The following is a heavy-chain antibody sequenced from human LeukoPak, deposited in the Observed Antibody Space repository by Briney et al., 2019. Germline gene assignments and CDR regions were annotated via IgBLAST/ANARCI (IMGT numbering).Heavy chain of an antibody. J-gene: IGHJ4*02. CDR2: ISGSSTYI. D-gene: IGHD3-16*02. V-gene: IGHV3-21*01. CDR1: GFTFSSSS. Sequence: KTGGSLRLSCATSGFTFSSSSMNWVRQAPGKGLEWVSSISGSSTYIYYADSVKGRFTISRDNAKKSLYLQMNSLRAEDTAVYYCANSFGGVIAPEYWGQGTLVTVSS. CDR3: ANSFGGVIAPEY.